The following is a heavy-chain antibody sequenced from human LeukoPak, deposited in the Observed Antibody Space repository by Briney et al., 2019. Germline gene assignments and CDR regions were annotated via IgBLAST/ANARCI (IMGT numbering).Heavy chain of an antibody. Sequence: SETLSLTCTVSGYSISSGYYWGWIRQPPGKGLEWIGSIYHSGSTYYNPSLKSRVTISVDTSKNQFSLKLSSVTAADTAVYYCARSRPYYDSSGYPDYWGQGTLVTVSS. CDR1: GYSISSGYY. CDR3: ARSRPYYDSSGYPDY. V-gene: IGHV4-38-2*02. D-gene: IGHD3-22*01. J-gene: IGHJ4*02. CDR2: IYHSGST.